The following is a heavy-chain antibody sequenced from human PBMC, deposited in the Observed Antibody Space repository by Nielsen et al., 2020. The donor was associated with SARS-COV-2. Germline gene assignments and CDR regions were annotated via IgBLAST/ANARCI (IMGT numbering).Heavy chain of an antibody. CDR2: INHSGST. J-gene: IGHJ2*01. V-gene: IGHV4-34*01. D-gene: IGHD6-19*01. CDR3: ARAAQQWLVIGWYFDL. Sequence: SETLSLTCAVYGGSFSGYYWSWIRQPPGKGLEWIGEINHSGSTNYNPSLKSRVTISVDTSKNQFSLKLSSVTAADTAVYYCARAAQQWLVIGWYFDLWGRGTLVTVSS. CDR1: GGSFSGYY.